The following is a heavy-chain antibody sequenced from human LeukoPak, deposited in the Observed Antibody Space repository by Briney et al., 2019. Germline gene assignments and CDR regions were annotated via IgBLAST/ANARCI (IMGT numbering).Heavy chain of an antibody. V-gene: IGHV1-58*02. CDR2: IVVASGNT. D-gene: IGHD5-24*01. J-gene: IGHJ4*02. CDR3: ATAPIEMQQRGFDY. Sequence: GASVKVSCKASGFTFTNSAMQWVRQARGQRLEWMGWIVVASGNTKYAQKFQEGVTITRDMSTSTAYMELSSLSPEDTAVYYCATAPIEMQQRGFDYWGQGTLVTVSS. CDR1: GFTFTNSA.